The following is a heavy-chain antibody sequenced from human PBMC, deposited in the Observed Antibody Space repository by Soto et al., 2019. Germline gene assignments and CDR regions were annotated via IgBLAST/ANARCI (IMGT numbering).Heavy chain of an antibody. D-gene: IGHD3-9*01. Sequence: ASVKVSCKASGYTFTGYYMHWVRQAPGQGLEWMGWINSNSGGTNYAQKFQGRATITRDTSTSTAYMELSSLRSEDTAVYFCARGSSDWLPYFDYWGQGSLVTVSS. CDR2: INSNSGGT. J-gene: IGHJ4*02. CDR3: ARGSSDWLPYFDY. V-gene: IGHV1-2*02. CDR1: GYTFTGYY.